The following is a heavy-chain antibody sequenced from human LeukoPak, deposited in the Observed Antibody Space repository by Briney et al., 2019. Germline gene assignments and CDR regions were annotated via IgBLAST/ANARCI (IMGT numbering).Heavy chain of an antibody. CDR3: ARGRPHGNDY. CDR1: GFTFSSYW. D-gene: IGHD4-23*01. V-gene: IGHV3-74*01. Sequence: GRSPRLSCAASGFTFSSYWMNWVRRAPGKGLVWVSRIASDGSSTTYADSVKGRFSISRDNAKNTLYLQMNSLRVEDTAVYYCARGRPHGNDYWGQGTLVTVSS. CDR2: IASDGSST. J-gene: IGHJ4*02.